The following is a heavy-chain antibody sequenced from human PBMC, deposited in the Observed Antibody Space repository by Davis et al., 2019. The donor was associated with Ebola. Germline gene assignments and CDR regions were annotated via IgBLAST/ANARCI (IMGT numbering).Heavy chain of an antibody. Sequence: GSLRLSCAVYGASFPAYFWSCIPQPPGKGLEWIGETSHHPDYTHYSPSFRGRVTISVYSSKNQFSLKIHSVTAADTAVYYCARTTTTNVEDSGLGYNFFDSWGQGTLVSVSS. V-gene: IGHV4-34*01. J-gene: IGHJ5*01. CDR1: GASFPAYF. D-gene: IGHD5-18*01. CDR3: ARTTTTNVEDSGLGYNFFDS. CDR2: TSHHPDYT.